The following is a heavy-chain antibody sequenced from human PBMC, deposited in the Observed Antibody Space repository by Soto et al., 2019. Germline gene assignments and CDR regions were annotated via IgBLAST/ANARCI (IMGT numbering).Heavy chain of an antibody. Sequence: EVHLLESGGGLVQPGGSLRLSCAASGFAFSNCPMSWVRQAPGKGLEWVSGISGSGGSPYYADSVQGRFTISRDNSKNTLFLHMDSLRVEDTAVYYCAKDGRSGSSWSAFDYWGQGILVTVSS. CDR2: ISGSGGSP. CDR3: AKDGRSGSSWSAFDY. CDR1: GFAFSNCP. J-gene: IGHJ4*02. D-gene: IGHD6-13*01. V-gene: IGHV3-23*01.